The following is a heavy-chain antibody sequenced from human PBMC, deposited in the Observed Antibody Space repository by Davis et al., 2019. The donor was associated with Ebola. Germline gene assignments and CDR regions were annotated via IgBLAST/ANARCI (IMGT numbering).Heavy chain of an antibody. Sequence: SDTLSLTCAVYGGSFSGYYWSWIRQPPGKGLEWIGEINHSGSTNYNPSLKSRVTISVDTSKNQFSLKLSSVTAADTAVYYCARDYGESSLDYWGQGTLVTVSS. CDR2: INHSGST. D-gene: IGHD4-17*01. J-gene: IGHJ4*02. CDR1: GGSFSGYY. CDR3: ARDYGESSLDY. V-gene: IGHV4-34*01.